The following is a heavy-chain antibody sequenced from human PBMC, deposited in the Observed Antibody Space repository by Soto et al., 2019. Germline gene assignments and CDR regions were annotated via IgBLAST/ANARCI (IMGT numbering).Heavy chain of an antibody. CDR1: GFTFSSHW. CDR3: ARGTSGWYVDY. D-gene: IGHD6-19*01. V-gene: IGHV3-74*03. J-gene: IGHJ4*02. CDR2: INSDGTNT. Sequence: EVQLVESGGGLVQPGGSLRLSCAASGFTFSSHWMHWVRQAPGKGLVCVSRINSDGTNTEYADSVKGRFTISRDNAKNTLYLQMNSLRDDDTAMYHCARGTSGWYVDYWGQGTLVTVSS.